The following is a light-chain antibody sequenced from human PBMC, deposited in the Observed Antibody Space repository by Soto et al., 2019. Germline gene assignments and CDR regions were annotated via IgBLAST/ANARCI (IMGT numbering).Light chain of an antibody. CDR3: LQGTCSPPIT. V-gene: IGKV3-20*01. CDR1: QRISSTY. Sequence: EILLTQSPGTLSLSPGERATLSCRASQRISSTYLAWYQQKPGQAPRLLIYDASSRATGIPDRFSGSGSGTEFTLKISRVEAEDLGVYYCLQGTCSPPITFGQGTRLEIK. J-gene: IGKJ5*01. CDR2: DAS.